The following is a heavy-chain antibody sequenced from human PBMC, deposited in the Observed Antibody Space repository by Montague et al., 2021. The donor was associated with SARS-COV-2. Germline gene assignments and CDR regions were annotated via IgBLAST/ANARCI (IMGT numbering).Heavy chain of an antibody. V-gene: IGHV4-39*01. CDR1: GGSISSRSHY. J-gene: IGHJ5*02. CDR3: ARGATTGPGIWFDP. D-gene: IGHD1-1*01. CDR2: IYYIGTT. Sequence: SETLSLTCSVSGGSISSRSHYWGWIRQPPGKGLECVGSIYYIGTTFYNPSLESRLAISIDTSKNQFSLKVTSVTAADTGVYYCARGATTGPGIWFDPWGQGTLVTVSS.